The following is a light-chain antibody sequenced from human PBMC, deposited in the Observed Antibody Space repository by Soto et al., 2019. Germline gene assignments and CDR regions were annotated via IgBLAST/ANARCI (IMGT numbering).Light chain of an antibody. CDR3: LQHTHWPCT. CDR1: QSLVDSDGNTY. CDR2: KVS. J-gene: IGKJ1*01. V-gene: IGKV2-30*01. Sequence: DVGMTQSPLSLPVTLGQPASISCRSSQSLVDSDGNTYLHWFQQRPGQSPRRLIHKVSIRDSGVPDRFSGSGSGTDFTLNISRVQPEDVGVYYCLQHTHWPCTFGQGTKVDI.